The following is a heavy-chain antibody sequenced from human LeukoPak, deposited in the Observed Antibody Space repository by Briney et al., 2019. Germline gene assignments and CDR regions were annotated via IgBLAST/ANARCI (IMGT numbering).Heavy chain of an antibody. CDR2: ISSSSSYI. D-gene: IGHD4-17*01. CDR1: GFTFSSYS. Sequence: GGSLRLSCAASGFTFSSYSMNWVRQAPGKGLEWVSSISSSSSYIYYADSVKGRFTISRDNAKNSLYLQMNSLRAEDTAVYCCARTNCDYVSGYDAFDIWGQGTMVTVSS. V-gene: IGHV3-21*01. CDR3: ARTNCDYVSGYDAFDI. J-gene: IGHJ3*02.